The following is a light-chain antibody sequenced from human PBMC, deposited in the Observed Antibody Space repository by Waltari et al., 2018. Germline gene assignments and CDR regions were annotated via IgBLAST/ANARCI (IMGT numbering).Light chain of an antibody. CDR1: SIDVGSYNL. J-gene: IGLJ3*02. Sequence: QSALTQPASVSGSPGHSITISCTGTSIDVGSYNLVSWYQQPPGKAPNLMIYEVSKRPSGVSNRFSGSKSGNTASLTISGLQAEDEADYYCCSYAGSSTFEWVFGGGTKLTVL. CDR2: EVS. CDR3: CSYAGSSTFEWV. V-gene: IGLV2-23*02.